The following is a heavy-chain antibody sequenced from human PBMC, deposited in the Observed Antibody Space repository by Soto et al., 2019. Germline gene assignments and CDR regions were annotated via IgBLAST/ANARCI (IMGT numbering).Heavy chain of an antibody. V-gene: IGHV4-31*03. CDR2: IYYSGST. CDR1: GGSISSGGYY. CDR3: ARDLYYYDSSGYSWFDP. Sequence: SETLSLTCTVSGGSISSGGYYWSWIRQHPGKGLEWIGYIYYSGSTYYNPSLKSRVTISVDTSKNQFSLKLSSVTAADTAVYYCARDLYYYDSSGYSWFDPWGQGTLVTVSS. J-gene: IGHJ5*02. D-gene: IGHD3-22*01.